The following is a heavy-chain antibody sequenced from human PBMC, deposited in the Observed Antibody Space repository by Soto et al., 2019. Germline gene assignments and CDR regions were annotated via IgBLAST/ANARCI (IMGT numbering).Heavy chain of an antibody. D-gene: IGHD6-13*01. CDR2: ISSSSSYI. CDR3: ARIAAAGTYFDY. J-gene: IGHJ4*02. V-gene: IGHV3-21*01. CDR1: GFTFSSYS. Sequence: ESGGGLVKPGGSLRLSCAASGFTFSSYSMNWVRQAPGKGLEWVSSISSSSSYIYYADSVKGRFTISRDNAKNSLYLQMNSLRAEDTAVYYCARIAAAGTYFDYWGQGTLVTVSS.